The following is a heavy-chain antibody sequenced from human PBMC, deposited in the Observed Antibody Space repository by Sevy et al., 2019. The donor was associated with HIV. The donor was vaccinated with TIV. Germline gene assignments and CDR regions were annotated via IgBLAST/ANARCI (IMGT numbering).Heavy chain of an antibody. V-gene: IGHV4-38-2*01. D-gene: IGHD4-17*01. CDR1: GYSISGDFY. Sequence: SETLSLTCAVSGYSISGDFYWVWIRQPPWKGLEWIGSIYHSGRTYYNPSVKSRVTISVDTSKNHFSLRLSSVTAADTALYYCARGGAYGDSSAPLDYWGQGTLVTVSS. J-gene: IGHJ4*02. CDR3: ARGGAYGDSSAPLDY. CDR2: IYHSGRT.